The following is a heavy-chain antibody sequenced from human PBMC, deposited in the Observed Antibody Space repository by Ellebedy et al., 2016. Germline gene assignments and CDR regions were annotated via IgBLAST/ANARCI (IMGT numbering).Heavy chain of an antibody. CDR2: ISAYNGNT. CDR3: ARDGSSSWPYDAFDI. V-gene: IGHV1-18*01. D-gene: IGHD6-13*01. Sequence: ASVKVSXKASGYTFTSYGISWVRQAPGQGLEWMGWISAYNGNTNYAQKLQGRVTMTTDTSTSTAYMELRSLRSDDTAVYYCARDGSSSWPYDAFDIWGQGTMVTVSS. CDR1: GYTFTSYG. J-gene: IGHJ3*02.